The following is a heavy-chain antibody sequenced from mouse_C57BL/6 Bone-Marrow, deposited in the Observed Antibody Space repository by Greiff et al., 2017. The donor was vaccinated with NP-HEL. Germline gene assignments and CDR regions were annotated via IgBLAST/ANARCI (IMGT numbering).Heavy chain of an antibody. Sequence: DVMLVESGGGLVQPKGSLKLSCAASGFSFNTYAMNWVRQAPGKGLEWVARIRSKSNNYATYYADSVKDRFTISRDDSESMLYLQMNNLKTEDTAMYYCVRREGGYDGYFSFAYWGQGTLVTVSA. CDR1: GFSFNTYA. D-gene: IGHD2-3*01. CDR3: VRREGGYDGYFSFAY. V-gene: IGHV10-1*01. CDR2: IRSKSNNYAT. J-gene: IGHJ3*01.